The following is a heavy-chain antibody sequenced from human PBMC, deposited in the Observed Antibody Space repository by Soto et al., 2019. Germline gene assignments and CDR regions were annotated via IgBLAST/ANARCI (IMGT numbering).Heavy chain of an antibody. Sequence: SETLSLTCTVSGGSISSGDYYWSWIRQPPGKGLEWIGYIYYSGSTYYNPSLKSRVTISVDTSKNQFSLKLSSVTAADTAVYYCARGKSTTPTGYSSSWYLLDPWGQGTLVTVSS. CDR3: ARGKSTTPTGYSSSWYLLDP. V-gene: IGHV4-30-4*01. CDR2: IYYSGST. CDR1: GGSISSGDYY. D-gene: IGHD6-13*01. J-gene: IGHJ5*02.